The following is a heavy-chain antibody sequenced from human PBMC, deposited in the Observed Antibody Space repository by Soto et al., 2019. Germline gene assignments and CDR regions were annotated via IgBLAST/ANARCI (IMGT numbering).Heavy chain of an antibody. CDR1: GYTFSSYG. J-gene: IGHJ4*02. CDR2: ISANSGDT. CDR3: ARDFRDSCGGPSCVAFDF. D-gene: IGHD2-21*01. Sequence: QVQLVQSGAEVKEPGASVRVSCKASGYTFSSYGFSWVRQAPGQGLEWVAWISANSGDTNSAQKFQGRVTLTTDTSTSTAYMDLRSLTSDDTAIYCWARDFRDSCGGPSCVAFDFWGQGTLVTVSS. V-gene: IGHV1-18*01.